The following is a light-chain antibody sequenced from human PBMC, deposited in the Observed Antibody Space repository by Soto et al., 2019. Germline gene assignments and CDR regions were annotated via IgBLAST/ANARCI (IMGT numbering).Light chain of an antibody. J-gene: IGLJ3*02. CDR3: CSYAGSRV. V-gene: IGLV2-23*01. Sequence: QSVLTQPASVSGSPGQSITISCTGTSSDVGSYNLVSWYQQHPGKAPKLLIYEGSKRPSGVSNRFSGSKSGNWASLSISGCPAEVEADYHCCSYAGSRVFGGGTKVTVL. CDR2: EGS. CDR1: SSDVGSYNL.